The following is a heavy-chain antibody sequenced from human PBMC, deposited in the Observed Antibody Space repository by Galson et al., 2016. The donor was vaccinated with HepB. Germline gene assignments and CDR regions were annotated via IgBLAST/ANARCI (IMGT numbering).Heavy chain of an antibody. J-gene: IGHJ5*02. CDR3: AKEVGTVHPSNWFDP. V-gene: IGHV3-23*01. CDR1: GFTFSSYA. CDR2: ISRSGDAT. D-gene: IGHD1-26*01. Sequence: SLRLSCAASGFTFSSYAMDWVRQAPRKGLEWVSAISRSGDATYYADSVKGLFTIFRDNSKDTLYLQMNSLRAEDTAVYYCAKEVGTVHPSNWFDPWVQGTLVTVSS.